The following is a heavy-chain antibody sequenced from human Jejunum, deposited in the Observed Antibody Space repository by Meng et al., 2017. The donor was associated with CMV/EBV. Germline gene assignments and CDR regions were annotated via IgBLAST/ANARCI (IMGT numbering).Heavy chain of an antibody. CDR1: GYTFGGNY. D-gene: IGHD5-24*01. V-gene: IGHV1-2*02. CDR2: IKPNTGSI. Sequence: QGHLGQSGAEVKKPGASVKVSCKASGYTFGGNYIHWVRQAPGQGLEYMGWIKPNTGSIKYVEKFQGRVTMTRDTSTNTAYMELTRLISDDTAVYYCARDRDGYNTFDYWGQGTLVTVSS. J-gene: IGHJ4*02. CDR3: ARDRDGYNTFDY.